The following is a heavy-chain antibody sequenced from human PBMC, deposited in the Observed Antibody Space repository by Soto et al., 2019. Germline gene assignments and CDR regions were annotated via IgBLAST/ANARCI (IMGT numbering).Heavy chain of an antibody. D-gene: IGHD3-16*02. J-gene: IGHJ4*02. CDR3: ARDRYHLDLFAY. Sequence: PGGSLRLSCAASGFTFGSYAMHWVRQAPGKGLEGVAVISYDGSNKYYADSVKGRFTISRDNSKNTLYLQMNSLRAEDTAVYFCARDRYHLDLFAYWGQGTPVTVSS. CDR2: ISYDGSNK. V-gene: IGHV3-30-3*01. CDR1: GFTFGSYA.